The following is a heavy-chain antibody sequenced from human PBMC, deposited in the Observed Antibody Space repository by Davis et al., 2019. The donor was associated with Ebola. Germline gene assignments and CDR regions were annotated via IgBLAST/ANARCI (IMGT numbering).Heavy chain of an antibody. J-gene: IGHJ4*02. CDR1: TFALNVYA. D-gene: IGHD1-26*01. Sequence: GESLKISCTGSTFALNVYAMNWVRQAPGKGLEFVSSINYDGRGAYYVDSVRGRFTISRDNFKNTLYLQMGSLRPEDTAVYYCVRGEIVGANRPFDSWGQGTLVTVSS. CDR2: INYDGRGA. V-gene: IGHV3-64*02. CDR3: VRGEIVGANRPFDS.